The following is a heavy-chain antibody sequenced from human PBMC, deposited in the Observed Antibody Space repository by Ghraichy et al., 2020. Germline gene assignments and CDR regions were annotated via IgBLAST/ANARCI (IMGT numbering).Heavy chain of an antibody. CDR2: ICTSGNT. Sequence: SETLSLTCTVSGGSISSGNSCWTWIRQPAGKGLEWIGRICTSGNTNYNSSLENRVTISIDTPKNQFSLKLSSLTAADTAVYYCARDPHYYENRGHDAFDIWGQGTMVTVSS. CDR3: ARDPHYYENRGHDAFDI. CDR1: GGSISSGNSC. D-gene: IGHD3-22*01. J-gene: IGHJ3*02. V-gene: IGHV4-61*02.